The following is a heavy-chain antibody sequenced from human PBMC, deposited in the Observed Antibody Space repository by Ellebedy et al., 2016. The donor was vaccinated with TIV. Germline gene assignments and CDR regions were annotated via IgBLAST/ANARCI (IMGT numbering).Heavy chain of an antibody. Sequence: PGGSLRLSCAASGFTFSDYAMSWVRQAPGKGLEWVSAISGSGGTTFYADSVKGRFTISRDNSKDTVFLQMNSLRAEDTAVYYCARATLGFDYWGQGALVTVSS. J-gene: IGHJ4*02. D-gene: IGHD1-26*01. CDR2: ISGSGGTT. CDR3: ARATLGFDY. V-gene: IGHV3-23*01. CDR1: GFTFSDYA.